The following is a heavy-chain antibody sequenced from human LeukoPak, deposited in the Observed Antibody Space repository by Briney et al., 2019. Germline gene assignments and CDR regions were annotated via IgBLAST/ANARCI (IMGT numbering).Heavy chain of an antibody. CDR1: GFSLSPNGAG. CDR2: VYCDDDN. J-gene: IGHJ4*02. D-gene: IGHD2-21*02. CDR3: AHRVFQRGDWDSGKFDF. Sequence: SGPPLLKPTETLTLTCTFSGFSLSPNGAGVGWFRQAPGKAPGCIAYVYCDDDNRYNPSRKSRHSVAKDTSKNLVALVMTNMDPVDTATYYWAHRVFQRGDWDSGKFDFWGQGTLVTVSS. V-gene: IGHV2-5*02.